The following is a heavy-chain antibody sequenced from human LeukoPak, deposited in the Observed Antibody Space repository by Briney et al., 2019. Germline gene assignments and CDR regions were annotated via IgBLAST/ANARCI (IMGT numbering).Heavy chain of an antibody. V-gene: IGHV3-21*01. Sequence: GGSLRLSCAASTFTFSSYTMNWVRQAPGKGLEWVSSISSSSSRIYYGDSVKGRFTISRDNAKNSLYLQMNSLRAEDTAVYYGARDQWEYSSGWYHDYWGQGTLVTVSS. D-gene: IGHD6-19*01. CDR1: TFTFSSYT. CDR3: ARDQWEYSSGWYHDY. CDR2: ISSSSSRI. J-gene: IGHJ4*02.